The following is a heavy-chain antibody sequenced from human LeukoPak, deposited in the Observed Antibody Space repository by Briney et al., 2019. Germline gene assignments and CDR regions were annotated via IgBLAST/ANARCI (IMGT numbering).Heavy chain of an antibody. J-gene: IGHJ3*02. CDR2: ISYDGSNK. CDR3: VAPDAFDI. CDR1: GFTFSSYA. V-gene: IGHV3-30-3*01. Sequence: GGSLRLSCEASGFTFSSYAMHWVRQAPGKGLEWVAVISYDGSNKYYADSVKGRFTISRDNSKNTLYLQMNSLRAEDTAVYYCVAPDAFDIWGQGTMVTVSS.